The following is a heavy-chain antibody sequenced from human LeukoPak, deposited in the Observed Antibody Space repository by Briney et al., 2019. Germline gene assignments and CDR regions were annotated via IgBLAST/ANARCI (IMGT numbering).Heavy chain of an antibody. Sequence: SVKVSCKASGGTFSSYAISWVRQAPGQGLEWMGGIIPIFGTASYAQKFQGRVTMTRDTSTSTVYMELSSLRSEDTAVYYCARDLLPIGYIGSPVGATTGDNFDYWGQGTLVTVSS. J-gene: IGHJ4*02. V-gene: IGHV1-69*05. CDR2: IIPIFGTA. CDR3: ARDLLPIGYIGSPVGATTGDNFDY. D-gene: IGHD1-26*01. CDR1: GGTFSSYA.